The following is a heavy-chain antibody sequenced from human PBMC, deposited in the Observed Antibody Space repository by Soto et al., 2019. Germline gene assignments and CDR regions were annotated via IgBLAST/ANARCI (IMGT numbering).Heavy chain of an antibody. V-gene: IGHV3-7*01. J-gene: IGHJ4*02. CDR2: IKQDESEK. CDR3: ARRPGYSSGWFAD. Sequence: EVQLVESGGGLVQPGGSLRLSCAASGFTFSTYWMSWVRQAPGKGLEWLANIKQDESEKYYVDSVKGRFTVSRDNAKNSLYLQMNSLRAEDTAVYYCARRPGYSSGWFADWGQGTLVTVS. CDR1: GFTFSTYW. D-gene: IGHD6-19*01.